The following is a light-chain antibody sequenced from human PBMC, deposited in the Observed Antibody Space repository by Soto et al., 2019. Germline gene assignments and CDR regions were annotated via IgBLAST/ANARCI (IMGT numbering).Light chain of an antibody. CDR1: QSVSSN. CDR2: GAS. V-gene: IGKV3D-15*01. Sequence: EIVMTQSPATLSVSPGERATLSCRASQSVSSNLAWYQQKPGQAPRLLIYGASTRDTGIPARFSGSGSGTEFTLTISSLQSEDYYCQQYNNWPPQFTFGPGIKVDIK. J-gene: IGKJ3*01. CDR3: QQYNNWPPQFT.